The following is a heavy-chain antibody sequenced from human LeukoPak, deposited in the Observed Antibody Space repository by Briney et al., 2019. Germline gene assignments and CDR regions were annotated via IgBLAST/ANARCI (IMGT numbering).Heavy chain of an antibody. V-gene: IGHV3-7*01. J-gene: IGHJ4*02. CDR3: ARDVHGGAFDY. D-gene: IGHD4-23*01. CDR1: GFTFSDYW. CDR2: INQDGSAK. Sequence: GGSLRLSRAASGFTFSDYWMNWVRQAPGKGLEWVANINQDGSAKYYVDSVKGRFTFSRDNAMNSLFLQMNSLRAEDTAVYYCARDVHGGAFDYWGQGTLVTVSS.